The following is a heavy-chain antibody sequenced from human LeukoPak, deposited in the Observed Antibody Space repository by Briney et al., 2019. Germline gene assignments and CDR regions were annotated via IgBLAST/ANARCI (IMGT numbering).Heavy chain of an antibody. CDR3: ARPNGSGNLKAAFDV. Sequence: VESLKISCKGSGYSFTNYWIGWVRQMPGKGLEWMGIIYPGDSDTRYSPSFQGQVTISADKSISTAYLQWSSLKASDTAMYYCARPNGSGNLKAAFDVWGQGTMVTVSS. D-gene: IGHD3-10*01. J-gene: IGHJ3*01. CDR2: IYPGDSDT. CDR1: GYSFTNYW. V-gene: IGHV5-51*01.